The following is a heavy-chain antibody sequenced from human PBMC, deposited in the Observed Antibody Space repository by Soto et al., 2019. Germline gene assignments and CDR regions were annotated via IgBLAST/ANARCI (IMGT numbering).Heavy chain of an antibody. CDR3: ARAIKRWEVNYYFDY. CDR2: IVVISNTA. J-gene: IGHJ4*02. CDR1: GSTFNNFA. D-gene: IGHD1-26*01. V-gene: IGHV1-69*06. Sequence: QVVLLQSGAEVKEPGSSVRVSCKVSGSTFNNFAFSWVRQAPGHGPEWMGGIVVISNTADYSQRFQDRVTITADTSTNTLDMELGSLTFEDTAVYYCARAIKRWEVNYYFDYWGQGTLVTVSS.